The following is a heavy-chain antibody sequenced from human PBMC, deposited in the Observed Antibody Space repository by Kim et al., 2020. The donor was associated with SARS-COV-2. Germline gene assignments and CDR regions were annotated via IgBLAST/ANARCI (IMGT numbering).Heavy chain of an antibody. J-gene: IGHJ6*01. CDR3: ARGRAGVVPSPILGLGPYYYFYAMDV. D-gene: IGHD3-3*01. V-gene: IGHV4-34*01. CDR2: VNHSGIT. CDR1: GGSFSAYS. Sequence: SETLSLTCAVYGGSFSAYSWIWIRQAPGKGLEWIGEVNHSGITKYHPSLKSRVTISVDTSKNQFSLKLTSVTAADTAVFYCARGRAGVVPSPILGLGPYYYFYAMDVWGQGTTVTVPP.